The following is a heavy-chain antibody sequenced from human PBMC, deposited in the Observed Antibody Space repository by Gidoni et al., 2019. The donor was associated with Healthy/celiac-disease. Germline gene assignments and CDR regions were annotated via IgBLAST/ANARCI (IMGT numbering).Heavy chain of an antibody. CDR1: GFTFDDYG. Sequence: VQLVESGGGVVRPGGSLRLSCAASGFTFDDYGMSWVRQAPGKGLGWVSGINWNCGSTGYADSVKGRFTISRDNAKNSLYLQMNSLRAEDTALYYCARGTRSISEYSSSWYAYWGQGTLVTVSS. CDR3: ARGTRSISEYSSSWYAY. CDR2: INWNCGST. J-gene: IGHJ4*02. V-gene: IGHV3-20*04. D-gene: IGHD6-13*01.